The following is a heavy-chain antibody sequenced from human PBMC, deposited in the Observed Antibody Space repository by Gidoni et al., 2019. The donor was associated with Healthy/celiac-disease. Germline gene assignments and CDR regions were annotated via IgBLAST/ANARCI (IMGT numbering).Heavy chain of an antibody. CDR3: ARGVRHCGGDCYSGDYYYYGMDV. D-gene: IGHD2-21*02. V-gene: IGHV4-34*01. CDR1: GGSFSGYY. Sequence: QVQLQQWGAGLLKPSETLSLTCAVYGGSFSGYYWSWIRQPPGKGLEWIGEINHSGSTNYNPSLKSRVTISVDTSKNQFSLKLSSVTAADTAVYYCARGVRHCGGDCYSGDYYYYGMDVWGQGTTVTVSS. J-gene: IGHJ6*02. CDR2: INHSGST.